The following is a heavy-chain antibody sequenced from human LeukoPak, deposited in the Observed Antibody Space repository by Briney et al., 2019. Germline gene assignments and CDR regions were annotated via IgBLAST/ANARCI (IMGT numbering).Heavy chain of an antibody. J-gene: IGHJ4*02. CDR3: ASGLRWQIDY. CDR2: IYYSGST. Sequence: SETLSLTCTVSGGSISSYYWSWIRQPPGKGLEWIGCIYYSGSTNYNPSLKSRVTISVDTSKNQFSLKLSSVTAADTAVYYCASGLRWQIDYWGQGTLVTVSS. CDR1: GGSISSYY. D-gene: IGHD4-23*01. V-gene: IGHV4-59*01.